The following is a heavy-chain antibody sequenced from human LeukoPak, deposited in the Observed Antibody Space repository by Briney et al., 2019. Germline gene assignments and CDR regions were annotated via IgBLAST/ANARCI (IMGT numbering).Heavy chain of an antibody. CDR1: GFTFSNAW. D-gene: IGHD6-13*01. Sequence: GGSLRLSCAASGFTFSNAWMSWVRQAPGKGLQWVTSIRSNTYGGSTEYVPSVKGRFTISRDDSNSIAYLQMNSLKAEDTAIYYCARVSRGGITASWFDPWGQGTLVTVSS. V-gene: IGHV3-71*01. CDR3: ARVSRGGITASWFDP. J-gene: IGHJ5*02. CDR2: IRSNTYGGST.